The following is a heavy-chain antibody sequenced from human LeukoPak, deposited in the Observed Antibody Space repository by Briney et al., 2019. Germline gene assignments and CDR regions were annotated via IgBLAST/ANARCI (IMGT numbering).Heavy chain of an antibody. D-gene: IGHD5/OR15-5a*01. Sequence: GGSLRLSCATSGFTFRSFDMTWVRQAPGKGLEWVSTIGGSGDNTYYADSVKGRFTISRDNSKNTLFLQMNSLRAEDTAIYYCAKSYSVIRNAFDVWGQGTMVTVSS. CDR1: GFTFRSFD. V-gene: IGHV3-23*01. J-gene: IGHJ3*01. CDR3: AKSYSVIRNAFDV. CDR2: IGGSGDNT.